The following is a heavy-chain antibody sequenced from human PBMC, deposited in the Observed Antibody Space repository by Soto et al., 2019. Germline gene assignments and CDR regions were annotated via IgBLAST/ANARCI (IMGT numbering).Heavy chain of an antibody. J-gene: IGHJ4*02. V-gene: IGHV3-30-3*01. CDR1: GFTFSSYA. Sequence: QVQLVESGGGVVQPGRSLRLSCAASGFTFSSYAMHWVRQAPGKGLEWVAVISYDGSNKYYADSVKGRFTISRDNSKNTLYLQMNSLRAEDTAVYYCARDLYCSGGSCYSSGFDYWGQGTPVTVSS. D-gene: IGHD2-15*01. CDR2: ISYDGSNK. CDR3: ARDLYCSGGSCYSSGFDY.